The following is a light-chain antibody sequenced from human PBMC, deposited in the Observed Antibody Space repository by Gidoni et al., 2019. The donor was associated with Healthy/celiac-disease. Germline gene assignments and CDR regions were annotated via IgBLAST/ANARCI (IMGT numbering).Light chain of an antibody. CDR2: DDS. CDR3: QVWDRSSSHVV. CDR1: NIGSKS. Sequence: CVLSQPLSVSVAPGKTGRIPCGGDNIGSKSVHRYSQKPGQHPVLVVYDDSDRPTETPERLFGANYANTATLTISRVEAGDEGDYYCQVWDRSSSHVVFGGGTKLTVL. J-gene: IGLJ2*01. V-gene: IGLV3-21*03.